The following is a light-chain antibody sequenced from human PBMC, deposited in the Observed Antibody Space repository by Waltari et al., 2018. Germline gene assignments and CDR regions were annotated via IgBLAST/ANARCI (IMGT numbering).Light chain of an antibody. CDR3: QQDNGYPLT. J-gene: IGKJ4*01. CDR2: AAS. CDR1: QGISSY. Sequence: DIQLTQSPSFLPASLGDRVTFTCRASQGISSYLVWYQQQPGKATKVLISAASTLQTGVPSRFSGSGSGTEFTLTISSLQPEDFATYYCQQDNGYPLTFGGGTKVEIK. V-gene: IGKV1-9*01.